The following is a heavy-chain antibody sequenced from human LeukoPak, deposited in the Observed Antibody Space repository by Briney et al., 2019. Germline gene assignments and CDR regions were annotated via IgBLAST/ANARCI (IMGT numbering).Heavy chain of an antibody. CDR3: ARDCSGGSCYSVY. V-gene: IGHV3-21*01. Sequence: PGGSLRLSCAASGFTFSSYSMNWVRQAPGKGLEWVSSISSSSSYIYYADSVKGRFTISRDNAKNSLYLQMNSLRAEDTAVYYCARDCSGGSCYSVYWGQGTLVTVSS. CDR2: ISSSSSYI. J-gene: IGHJ4*02. D-gene: IGHD2-15*01. CDR1: GFTFSSYS.